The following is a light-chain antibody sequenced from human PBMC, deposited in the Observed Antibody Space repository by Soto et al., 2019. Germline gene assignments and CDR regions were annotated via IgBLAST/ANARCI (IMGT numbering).Light chain of an antibody. CDR3: QHYTNWPRT. J-gene: IGKJ1*01. CDR2: GTS. CDR1: QSVSSN. V-gene: IGKV3-15*01. Sequence: EIVMTQSPATLSVSPGDTATLSCRASQSVSSNLVWYQQKPGQAPRLLIYGTSTRATGIPARFSGSGSGKEFPLTISSLQSEDFAVYYCQHYTNWPRTFGQGTKVEVK.